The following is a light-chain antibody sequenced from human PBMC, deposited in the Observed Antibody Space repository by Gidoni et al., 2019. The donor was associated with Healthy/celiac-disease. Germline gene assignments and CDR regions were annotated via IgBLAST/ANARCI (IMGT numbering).Light chain of an antibody. CDR3: QQSYSTQLT. J-gene: IGKJ4*01. CDR2: AAS. Sequence: DIQMTQSPSSLSASVGDRVTITCRASQSISSYLNWYQQRPGKAPKLLIYAASSLQSGVPSRFSGIGSVTDFTLTISSLQPEDFATYYCQQSYSTQLTFGGGTKVEIK. CDR1: QSISSY. V-gene: IGKV1-39*01.